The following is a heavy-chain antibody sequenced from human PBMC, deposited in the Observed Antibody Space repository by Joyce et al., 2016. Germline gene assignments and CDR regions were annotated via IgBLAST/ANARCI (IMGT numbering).Heavy chain of an antibody. CDR3: AKGYRASCANTLCYQADY. V-gene: IGHV3-23*01. CDR1: GFPFTNYA. Sequence: EVQLLQSGGGLVQPGGSLRLSCAASGFPFTNYAMGWVRQAPGKGLEWVSAIRGSDPGTYHGDAVRGRFAISRDNSKNTLYLQMNSLRAADTAIYYCAKGYRASCANTLCYQADYWGQGTLVTVSS. J-gene: IGHJ4*02. D-gene: IGHD2-8*01. CDR2: IRGSDPGT.